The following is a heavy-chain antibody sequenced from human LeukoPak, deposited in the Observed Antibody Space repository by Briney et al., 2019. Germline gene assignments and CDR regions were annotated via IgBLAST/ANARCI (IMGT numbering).Heavy chain of an antibody. Sequence: SQTLSLTSAISGDSVSSNSAACDSIRQSPSRGLEWLGRTYYRSKWYNDYAVSVKSRITINPDTSKNQFYLQLHSLTPEYTAVYYCARDSEVRGADFDYWGQGNLVTVSS. V-gene: IGHV6-1*01. D-gene: IGHD3-10*01. CDR3: ARDSEVRGADFDY. J-gene: IGHJ4*02. CDR2: TYYRSKWYN. CDR1: GDSVSSNSAA.